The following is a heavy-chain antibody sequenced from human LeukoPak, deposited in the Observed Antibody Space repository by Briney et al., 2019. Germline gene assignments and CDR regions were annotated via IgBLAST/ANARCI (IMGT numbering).Heavy chain of an antibody. CDR2: IYNSGST. D-gene: IGHD2-15*01. Sequence: PSETLSLTCTVSGGSLSGYYWSWMRQPPGKGLEWIGYIYNSGSTNYNPSLKSRVTMSVDSSNNQFSLKLSSVTAADTAIYNCARGVYCSGGSCYFDYWGQGTLVTVSS. V-gene: IGHV4-59*01. CDR1: GGSLSGYY. J-gene: IGHJ4*02. CDR3: ARGVYCSGGSCYFDY.